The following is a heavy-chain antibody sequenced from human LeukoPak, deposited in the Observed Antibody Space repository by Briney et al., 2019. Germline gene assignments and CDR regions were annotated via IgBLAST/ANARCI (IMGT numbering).Heavy chain of an antibody. CDR1: GFTFSSYG. J-gene: IGHJ4*02. D-gene: IGHD6-13*01. CDR2: ISYDGSNK. CDR3: AKDLNPLWSESSSSWLSPDY. Sequence: GGSLRLSCAASGFTFSSYGMHWVRQAPGKGLEWVAVISYDGSNKYYADSVKGRFTISRDNSKNTLYLQMNSLRAEDTAVYYCAKDLNPLWSESSSSWLSPDYWGQGTLVTVSS. V-gene: IGHV3-30*18.